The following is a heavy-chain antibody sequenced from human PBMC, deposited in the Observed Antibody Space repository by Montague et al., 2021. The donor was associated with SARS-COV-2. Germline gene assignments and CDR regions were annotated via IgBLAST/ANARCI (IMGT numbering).Heavy chain of an antibody. D-gene: IGHD6-19*01. Sequence: TLSLTCTVSGGSISSGSYYWSWIRQPAGKGLERIGRISISGXTXYXXXXKSRVTISVDTSKNQFSLKLSSVTAADTAVYYCARDIAVAGLFDYWGQGTLVTVSS. CDR3: ARDIAVAGLFDY. CDR1: GGSISSGSYY. J-gene: IGHJ4*02. V-gene: IGHV4-61*02. CDR2: ISISGXT.